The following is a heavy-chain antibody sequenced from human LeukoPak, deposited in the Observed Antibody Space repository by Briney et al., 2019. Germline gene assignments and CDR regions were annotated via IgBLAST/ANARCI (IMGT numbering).Heavy chain of an antibody. Sequence: GGSLRLSCAASGFTFSSYSMNWVRQAPGKGLEWVSYISSSSSTIYYADSVKGRFTISRDNAKNSLYLQMNSLRAEDTAVYYCATVYSSSPLRPRDVWGQGTTVTVSS. CDR2: ISSSSSTI. D-gene: IGHD2-2*01. CDR1: GFTFSSYS. V-gene: IGHV3-48*01. J-gene: IGHJ6*02. CDR3: ATVYSSSPLRPRDV.